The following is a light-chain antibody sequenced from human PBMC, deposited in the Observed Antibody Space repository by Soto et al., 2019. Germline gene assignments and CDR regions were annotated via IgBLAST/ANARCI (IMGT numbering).Light chain of an antibody. J-gene: IGLJ2*01. CDR1: SSNIGAGYG. Sequence: QSVLTQPPSVSGAPGQRVTISCTGSSSNIGAGYGVHWYQQLPGTAPKLLIYGNSNRPSGVPDRFSGSKSGTSASLAITGVQAEDGSDYYCQSYDSSLSGSVVFGGGTKLTVL. CDR2: GNS. CDR3: QSYDSSLSGSVV. V-gene: IGLV1-40*01.